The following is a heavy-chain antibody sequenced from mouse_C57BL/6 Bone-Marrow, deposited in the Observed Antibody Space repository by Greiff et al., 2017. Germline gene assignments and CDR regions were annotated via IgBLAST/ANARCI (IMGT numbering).Heavy chain of an antibody. D-gene: IGHD3-1*01. CDR2: IGPGSGST. CDR3: ARDLGPYYFDY. J-gene: IGHJ2*01. Sequence: QVQLQQSGAELVKPGASVKISCTASGYTFTDYYINWVKQRPGQGLEWIGKIGPGSGSTYYNEKFKGKATLTADKSSSTAYMQLSSLTSEDSAVXFCARDLGPYYFDYWGQGTTLTVSS. CDR1: GYTFTDYY. V-gene: IGHV1-77*01.